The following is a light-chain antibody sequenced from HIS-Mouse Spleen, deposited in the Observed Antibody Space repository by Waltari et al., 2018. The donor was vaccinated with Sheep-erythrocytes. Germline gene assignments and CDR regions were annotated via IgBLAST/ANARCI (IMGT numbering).Light chain of an antibody. Sequence: QSALTQPASVSGSPGQSITISCTGTSSDVGSYNLVSWYQQHPGKAPKLMIYAGSKRPSGVSNRFSGSKSGNTAALTISVLQAEDEADYYCCSYAGSSTPWVFGGGTKLTVL. CDR2: AGS. V-gene: IGLV2-23*01. J-gene: IGLJ3*02. CDR1: SSDVGSYNL. CDR3: CSYAGSSTPWV.